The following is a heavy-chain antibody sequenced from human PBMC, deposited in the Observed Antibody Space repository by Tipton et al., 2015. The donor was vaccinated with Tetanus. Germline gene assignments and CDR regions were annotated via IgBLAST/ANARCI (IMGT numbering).Heavy chain of an antibody. CDR2: IDPNSGAT. D-gene: IGHD3-22*01. V-gene: IGHV1-2*02. Sequence: QLVQSGAEMKKPGASVKVSCKASGYTFTGYYIYWVRQAPGQGLEWMGWIDPNSGATVYAQKFQGRVTMTRDTSISTVDMELSRLRSDDTAVYYCARDRGDYIYYGMDVWGPGTTVTVSS. CDR3: ARDRGDYIYYGMDV. CDR1: GYTFTGYY. J-gene: IGHJ6*02.